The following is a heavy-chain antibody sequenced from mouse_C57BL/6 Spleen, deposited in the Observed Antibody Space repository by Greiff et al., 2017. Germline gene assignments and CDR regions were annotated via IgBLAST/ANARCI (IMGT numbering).Heavy chain of an antibody. D-gene: IGHD2-10*02. CDR3: ARGEYGYPFAY. CDR1: GYTFTTYP. V-gene: IGHV1-47*01. CDR2: FHPYNNDN. J-gene: IGHJ3*01. Sequence: QVQLQQSGAELVKPGASVRMSCKASGYTFTTYPIEWMQQNHGKSLEWIGTFHPYNNDNKYNEKFKGKVTLTVEKSSSTVYLELSGLTSDDTAIYYCARGEYGYPFAYWGQGTLVTVSA.